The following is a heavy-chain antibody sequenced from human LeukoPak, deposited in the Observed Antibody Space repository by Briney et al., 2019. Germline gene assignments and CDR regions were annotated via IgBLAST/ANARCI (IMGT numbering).Heavy chain of an antibody. D-gene: IGHD2-2*01. J-gene: IGHJ4*02. Sequence: ASVKDSCKASGYTFSGFYVHWVRPAPGQGLEWMGIIKVSGGRTDYAQKFQGRVTMTRDMSTSTVYMELSNLRSEDTAVYYCAREPPESYHFDYWGQGTLVTVSS. CDR3: AREPPESYHFDY. CDR2: IKVSGGRT. CDR1: GYTFSGFY. V-gene: IGHV1-46*01.